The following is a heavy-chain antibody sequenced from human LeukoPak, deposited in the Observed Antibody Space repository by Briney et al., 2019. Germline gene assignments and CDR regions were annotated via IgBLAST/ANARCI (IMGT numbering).Heavy chain of an antibody. V-gene: IGHV1-2*02. CDR3: ARDNSLMVYDY. D-gene: IGHD2-8*01. Sequence: ASVKVSCKASGYTLTDYFMHWVRQARGQGLEWMGWINPNSGATSYAQKFQDRVTMTRDTSISTAYMELSRLRSDDTAVYYCARDNSLMVYDYWGQGSLVTVSS. CDR2: INPNSGAT. CDR1: GYTLTDYF. J-gene: IGHJ4*02.